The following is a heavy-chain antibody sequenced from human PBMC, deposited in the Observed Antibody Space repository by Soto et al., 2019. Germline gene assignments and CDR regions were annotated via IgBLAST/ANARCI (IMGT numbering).Heavy chain of an antibody. V-gene: IGHV5-51*01. CDR2: IYPGDSDT. CDR3: ATGMAYCSSTSCLNAFDV. J-gene: IGHJ3*01. Sequence: GESLKISCKGSGYSFTNYWIGWVRQMPGKGLEWMGIIYPGDSDTRYSPTFQGQVTISADKSISTTYLQWSSLKASDTAMYYCATGMAYCSSTSCLNAFDVWGQGTMVTVSS. D-gene: IGHD2-2*01. CDR1: GYSFTNYW.